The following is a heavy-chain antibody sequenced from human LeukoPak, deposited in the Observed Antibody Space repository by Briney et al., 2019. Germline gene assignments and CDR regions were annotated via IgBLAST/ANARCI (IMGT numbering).Heavy chain of an antibody. CDR2: INPSGGST. Sequence: ASVKVSCKASGYTFTSYYMHWVRQAPGQGLEWMGIINPSGGSTSYAQKFQGRVTMTRDTSISTAYMELSRLRSDDTAVYYCARDSTWFVAGTDPSFAYWGQGTLVTVSS. J-gene: IGHJ4*02. CDR1: GYTFTSYY. CDR3: ARDSTWFVAGTDPSFAY. D-gene: IGHD6-19*01. V-gene: IGHV1-46*01.